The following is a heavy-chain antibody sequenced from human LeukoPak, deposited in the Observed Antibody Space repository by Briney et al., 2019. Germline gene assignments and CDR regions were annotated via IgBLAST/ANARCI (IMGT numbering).Heavy chain of an antibody. V-gene: IGHV3-30*02. CDR3: ARAGYYYDSSGSDAFDI. CDR1: GFIFSTYG. J-gene: IGHJ3*02. CDR2: IRYDGSNK. D-gene: IGHD3-22*01. Sequence: GGSLRLSCTASGFIFSTYGMHWVRQAPGKGLEWVAFIRYDGSNKYYADSVKGRFTISRDNSKNTLYLQMNSLRAEDTAVYYCARAGYYYDSSGSDAFDIWGQGTMVTVSS.